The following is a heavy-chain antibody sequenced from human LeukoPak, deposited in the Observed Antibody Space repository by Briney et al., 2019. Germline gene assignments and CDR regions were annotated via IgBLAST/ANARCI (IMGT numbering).Heavy chain of an antibody. Sequence: GESLKISCKGSGYSFSSYWIGWVRQMPGKGLEWMGIIYPGDSDTRYSPSFQGQVTISADKSISTAYLQWSSLKASDTAMYYCARQLWAVAVYFDYWGQGTLVTVSS. D-gene: IGHD6-19*01. CDR1: GYSFSSYW. CDR2: IYPGDSDT. J-gene: IGHJ4*02. V-gene: IGHV5-51*01. CDR3: ARQLWAVAVYFDY.